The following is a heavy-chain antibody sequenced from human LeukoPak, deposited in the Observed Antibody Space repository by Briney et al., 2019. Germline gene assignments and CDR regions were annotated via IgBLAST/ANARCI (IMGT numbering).Heavy chain of an antibody. D-gene: IGHD5-12*01. CDR1: GFTFGNYV. V-gene: IGHV3-23*01. CDR2: ISGSGGNT. Sequence: GGSLRLSCAASGFTFGNYVLTWVRQAPGEGLEWVSTISGSGGNTFYADSVKGRFTISRDSSRNTLFLQMSSLRAGDTAIYYCAKSRYGGYDFFDYWGQGALVTVSS. CDR3: AKSRYGGYDFFDY. J-gene: IGHJ4*02.